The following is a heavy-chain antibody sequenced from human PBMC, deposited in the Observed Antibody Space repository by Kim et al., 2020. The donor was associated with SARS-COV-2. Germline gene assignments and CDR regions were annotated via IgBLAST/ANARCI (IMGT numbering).Heavy chain of an antibody. D-gene: IGHD2-21*02. CDR3: AGARGVVTDIWTVEVIEPLQH. V-gene: IGHV3-30*03. CDR1: GFPFNFYT. J-gene: IGHJ4*01. Sequence: GGSLRLSCAASGFPFNFYTMHWIRQTPGKGLESVAVISYDGSKTSYGNFVQGRFIVSRDNSKNTLYLQMNGLRAQDTALYFCAGARGVVTDIWTVEVIEPLQHWGQGTRVTVSS. CDR2: ISYDGSKT.